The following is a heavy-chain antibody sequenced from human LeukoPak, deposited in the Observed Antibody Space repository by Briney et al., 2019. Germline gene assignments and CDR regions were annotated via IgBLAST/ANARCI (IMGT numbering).Heavy chain of an antibody. Sequence: ASVKVSCKASGYTFTSYYMHWVRQAPGQGLEWMGIINPSGGSTSYAQKLQGRVTMTRAMSTSTVYMELSSLRSEDTAVYYCARGGVYGSGSYYLVTPLDYWGQGTLVTVSS. J-gene: IGHJ4*02. CDR3: ARGGVYGSGSYYLVTPLDY. V-gene: IGHV1-46*01. D-gene: IGHD3-10*01. CDR1: GYTFTSYY. CDR2: INPSGGST.